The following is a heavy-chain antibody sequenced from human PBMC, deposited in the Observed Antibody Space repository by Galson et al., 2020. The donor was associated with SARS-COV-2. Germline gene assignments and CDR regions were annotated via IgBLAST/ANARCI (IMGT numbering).Heavy chain of an antibody. D-gene: IGHD1-26*01. Sequence: PGGSLRLSCAASGFAFSGYAMNWVRQAPVKGLEWVSTISSIGGSTYYADSVKGRFTISRDNSKNTLYLQMNSLRAEDTAVYYCAKAATSDFDYWGQGTLVTVSS. V-gene: IGHV3-23*01. CDR1: GFAFSGYA. CDR3: AKAATSDFDY. CDR2: ISSIGGST. J-gene: IGHJ4*02.